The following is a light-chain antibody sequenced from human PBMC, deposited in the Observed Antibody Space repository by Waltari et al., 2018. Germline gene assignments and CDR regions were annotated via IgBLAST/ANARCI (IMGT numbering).Light chain of an antibody. Sequence: QSALTQPASVSGSPGQSITISCTGTSSDVAGFNFVSWYQQHPCKAPKLRIYDVSKRPSGVSNRFSGSKSGNTASLTISGLQAEDEADYYCSSYTISSTLNWVFGGGTKLTVL. CDR2: DVS. V-gene: IGLV2-14*03. J-gene: IGLJ3*02. CDR3: SSYTISSTLNWV. CDR1: SSDVAGFNF.